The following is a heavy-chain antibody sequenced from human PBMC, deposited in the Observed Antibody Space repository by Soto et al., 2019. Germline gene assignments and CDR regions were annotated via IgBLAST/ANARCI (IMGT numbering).Heavy chain of an antibody. Sequence: GGSLRLSCAASEFTFSSSAMSWVRQAPGKGLEWVSAISGSGGTSYYADSVKGRFTISRDNSKNTLYLQMNSLRAEDTAVYYCAKGIGSSSWYLYYGMDVWGQGTTVTVSS. CDR2: ISGSGGTS. D-gene: IGHD6-13*01. CDR1: EFTFSSSA. CDR3: AKGIGSSSWYLYYGMDV. V-gene: IGHV3-23*01. J-gene: IGHJ6*02.